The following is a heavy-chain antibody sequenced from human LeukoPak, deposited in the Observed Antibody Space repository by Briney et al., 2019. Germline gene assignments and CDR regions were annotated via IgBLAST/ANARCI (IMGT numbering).Heavy chain of an antibody. Sequence: SETLSLTCSVSGGSISSLYWSWIRQPPGKGLEWIGYIYYTGGTNYNPSLKSRVTMFVDMSKNQFSLRLSSVTAADTAVYYCARHRAYSSSSPFDYWGQGTLVTVSS. CDR3: ARHRAYSSSSPFDY. V-gene: IGHV4-59*08. J-gene: IGHJ4*02. CDR2: IYYTGGT. CDR1: GGSISSLY. D-gene: IGHD6-6*01.